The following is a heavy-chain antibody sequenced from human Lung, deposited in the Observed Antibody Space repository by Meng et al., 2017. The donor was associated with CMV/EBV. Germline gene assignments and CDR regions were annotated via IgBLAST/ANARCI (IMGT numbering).Heavy chain of an antibody. CDR1: GGSISSSSYY. Sequence: GPLRLXCTVSGGSISSSSYYWGWIRQPPGKGLEWIGSIYYSGSTYYNPSLKSRVTISVDTSKNQFSLKLSSVTAADTAVYYCAGLCIVVVPAAICPMDVWGQGTTVTVSS. CDR3: AGLCIVVVPAAICPMDV. D-gene: IGHD2-2*01. J-gene: IGHJ6*02. V-gene: IGHV4-39*01. CDR2: IYYSGST.